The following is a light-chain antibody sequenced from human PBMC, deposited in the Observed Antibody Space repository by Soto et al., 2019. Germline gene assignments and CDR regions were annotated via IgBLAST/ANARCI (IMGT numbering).Light chain of an antibody. Sequence: EVVMTQSPATLSLSPGDRATLSCRASQSVSSSYLAWYQQKPGQAPRLLIYGASSRATGIPDRFSGSGSGTDFTLTISSLQPEDFATYYCQQANSFPITFGQGTRLEIK. CDR1: QSVSSSY. J-gene: IGKJ5*01. CDR3: QQANSFPIT. V-gene: IGKV3D-20*02. CDR2: GAS.